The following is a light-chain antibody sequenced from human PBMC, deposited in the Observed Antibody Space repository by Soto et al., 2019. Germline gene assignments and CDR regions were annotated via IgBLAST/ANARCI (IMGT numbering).Light chain of an antibody. CDR2: DAS. Sequence: EIVLTQSPATLSLSPGERATLSCRASQSVSSYLAWYQQKPGQAPRLLIYDASNRATGIPARFSGSGSGTDFTLTISGLEPEDLAVYYCQQRSNWPPTFGGGTKVDIK. J-gene: IGKJ4*01. CDR1: QSVSSY. CDR3: QQRSNWPPT. V-gene: IGKV3-11*01.